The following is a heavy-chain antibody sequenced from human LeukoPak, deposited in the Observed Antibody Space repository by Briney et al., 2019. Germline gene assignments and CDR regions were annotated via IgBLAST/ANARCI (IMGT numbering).Heavy chain of an antibody. V-gene: IGHV3-7*01. CDR2: IKQDGSEK. J-gene: IGHJ4*02. D-gene: IGHD3-9*01. Sequence: GGSLRLSCAASGFTFSSYWMSWVRQAPGKGLEWVANIKQDGSEKYYVDSVKGRFTISRDNAKNSLYLQMNSLRAEDTAVYYCARDGNLRYFDWGRIPNDYWGQGTLVTVSS. CDR1: GFTFSSYW. CDR3: ARDGNLRYFDWGRIPNDY.